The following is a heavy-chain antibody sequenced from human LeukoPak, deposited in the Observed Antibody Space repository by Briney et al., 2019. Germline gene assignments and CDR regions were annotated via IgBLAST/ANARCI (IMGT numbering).Heavy chain of an antibody. V-gene: IGHV3-23*01. CDR3: AKANDFWSGYFDY. Sequence: GGSLRLSCAASGFTFSSYAMSWVRQAPGKGLEWVSAISGSGGSTYYADSVKGRFTISRDNSKNTLYLQMNSLRADDTAVYYCAKANDFWSGYFDYWGQGTLVTVSS. CDR2: ISGSGGST. J-gene: IGHJ4*02. CDR1: GFTFSSYA. D-gene: IGHD3-3*01.